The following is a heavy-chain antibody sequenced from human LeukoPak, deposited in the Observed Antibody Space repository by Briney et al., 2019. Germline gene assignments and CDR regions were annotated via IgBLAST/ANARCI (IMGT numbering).Heavy chain of an antibody. Sequence: ASVKVSCKASGYTFTSYYMHWVRQAPGQGLEWMGIINPSGGSTSYAQKFQGRVTITTDESTSTAYMELSSLRSEDTAVYYCARGTTHAFDIWGQGTMVTVSS. CDR3: ARGTTHAFDI. J-gene: IGHJ3*02. CDR1: GYTFTSYY. CDR2: INPSGGST. V-gene: IGHV1-46*01. D-gene: IGHD1-7*01.